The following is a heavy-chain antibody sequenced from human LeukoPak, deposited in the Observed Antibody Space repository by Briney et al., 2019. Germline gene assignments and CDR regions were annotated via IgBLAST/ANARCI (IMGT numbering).Heavy chain of an antibody. D-gene: IGHD3-10*01. V-gene: IGHV3-23*01. CDR3: AKGTTKGDSGSSSFDY. Sequence: GGSLRLSCAASGFTFSRYATSWVRQAPGKGLEWVSAITGSGTGTYYDDSVKGRFTISRNNSKNTLYLQMDSLRAEDTAVYYCAKGTTKGDSGSSSFDYWGQGTLVTVSS. CDR1: GFTFSRYA. J-gene: IGHJ4*02. CDR2: ITGSGTGT.